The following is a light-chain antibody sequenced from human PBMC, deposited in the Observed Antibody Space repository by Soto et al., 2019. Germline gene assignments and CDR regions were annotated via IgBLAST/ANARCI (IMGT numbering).Light chain of an antibody. CDR1: QSVSHT. CDR2: GTS. CDR3: HQYNNWPPST. Sequence: MTQSPDTLSASPGARVSLPWGASQSVSHTLAWYQQKPGQAPRLLIFGTSSRATGIPARFSGSGTGTDFTLTISSLQSEDFGVYYCHQYNNWPPSTFGQGTRLEIK. V-gene: IGKV3D-15*01. J-gene: IGKJ5*01.